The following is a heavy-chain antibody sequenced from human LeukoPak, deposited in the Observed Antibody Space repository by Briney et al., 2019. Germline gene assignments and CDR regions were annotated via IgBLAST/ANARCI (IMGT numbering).Heavy chain of an antibody. CDR3: ARLKDSATRYDY. Sequence: GGSLRLSCAASGFTFSSYAMSWVRQAPGKGLEWVASINPDGSVRHYVDSVRGRFTISRDNTKNSLYLQMNSLRVEDVALYFCARLKDSATRYDYWGQGTLVTVSS. V-gene: IGHV3-7*01. CDR1: GFTFSSYA. CDR2: INPDGSVR. J-gene: IGHJ4*02. D-gene: IGHD1-26*01.